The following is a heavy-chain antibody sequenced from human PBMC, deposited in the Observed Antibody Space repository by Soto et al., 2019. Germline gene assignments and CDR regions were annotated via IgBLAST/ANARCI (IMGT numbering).Heavy chain of an antibody. Sequence: ASVKVSCKASGYTFTSYGISWVRQAPGQGLEWMGWISAYNGNTNYAQKLQGRVTMTTDTSTSTAYMELRSLRSEDTAVYYCARGTPYYDFWSGFYPLFYYYYGMDVWGQGTTVTVSS. CDR2: ISAYNGNT. CDR1: GYTFTSYG. V-gene: IGHV1-18*01. D-gene: IGHD3-3*01. J-gene: IGHJ6*02. CDR3: ARGTPYYDFWSGFYPLFYYYYGMDV.